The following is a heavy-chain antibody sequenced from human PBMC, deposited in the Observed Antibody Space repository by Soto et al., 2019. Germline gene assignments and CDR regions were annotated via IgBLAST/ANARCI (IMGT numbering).Heavy chain of an antibody. CDR1: GGSLTSYY. V-gene: IGHV4-59*08. D-gene: IGHD5-12*01. Sequence: QVQLQESGPGLVKPSETLSLTCTVSGGSLTSYYWSWIRQPPGKGLECIGFVYYTGIARYNPSLKSRVTISVDTSKNQFSLKLTSVTAADTAGYYCARRIVSTETFDYWGQGTLVTVSS. CDR2: VYYTGIA. J-gene: IGHJ4*02. CDR3: ARRIVSTETFDY.